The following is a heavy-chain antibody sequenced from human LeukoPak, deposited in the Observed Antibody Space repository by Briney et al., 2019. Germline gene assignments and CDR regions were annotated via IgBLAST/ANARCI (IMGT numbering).Heavy chain of an antibody. J-gene: IGHJ1*01. V-gene: IGHV1-46*01. Sequence: ASVKVSCKASGGTFSSYAISWVRQAPGQGLEWMGIINPSGGSTSYAQKFQGRVTMTRDTSTSTVYMELSSLRSEDTAVYYCARDLSSSREYFQHWGQGTLVTVSS. D-gene: IGHD6-13*01. CDR2: INPSGGST. CDR1: GGTFSSYA. CDR3: ARDLSSSREYFQH.